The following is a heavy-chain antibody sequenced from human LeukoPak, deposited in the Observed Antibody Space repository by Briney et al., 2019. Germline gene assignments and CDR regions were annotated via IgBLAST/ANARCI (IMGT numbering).Heavy chain of an antibody. D-gene: IGHD3-9*01. J-gene: IGHJ4*02. CDR2: ISSSSSTI. CDR1: GFTFSSYS. Sequence: GGSLRLSCAASGFTFSSYSMNWVRQAPGKGLEWVSYISSSSSTIYYADSVKGRFTISRDNAKNSLYLQMNSLRAEDTAVYYCARDRRYYDILTGYYTALFDYWGQGTLVTVSS. CDR3: ARDRRYYDILTGYYTALFDY. V-gene: IGHV3-48*04.